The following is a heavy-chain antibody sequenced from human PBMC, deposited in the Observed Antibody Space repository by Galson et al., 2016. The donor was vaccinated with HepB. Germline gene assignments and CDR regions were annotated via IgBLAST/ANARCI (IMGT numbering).Heavy chain of an antibody. J-gene: IGHJ6*02. V-gene: IGHV3-33*06. D-gene: IGHD3-16*01. CDR1: GFGFSNYG. CDR2: VWYDGINK. Sequence: LRLSCAASGFGFSNYGMHWVRQAPGKGLEWVAVVWYDGINKYYADSVKGRFTISRDNSKNTLYLQMNSLRAEDTAVYYCAKDRFMISYYGMDVWGQGTTVTVSS. CDR3: AKDRFMISYYGMDV.